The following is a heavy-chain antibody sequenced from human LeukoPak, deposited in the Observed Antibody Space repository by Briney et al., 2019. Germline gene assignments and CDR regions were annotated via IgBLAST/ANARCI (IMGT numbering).Heavy chain of an antibody. CDR2: INPNSGGT. Sequence: ASVKVSCKASGYTFTGYYMHWVRQAPGQGLEWMGWINPNSGGTNYAQKFQGRVTMTRDTSISTAYMELSRLRSDDTAAYYCARRSWYGGNDAFDIWGQGTMVTVSS. V-gene: IGHV1-2*02. CDR3: ARRSWYGGNDAFDI. J-gene: IGHJ3*02. CDR1: GYTFTGYY. D-gene: IGHD6-13*01.